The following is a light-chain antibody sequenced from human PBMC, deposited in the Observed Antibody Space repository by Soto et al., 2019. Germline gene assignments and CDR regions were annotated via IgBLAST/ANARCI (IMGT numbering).Light chain of an antibody. Sequence: EIVLTQSPGTLSLSPGERATLSCRASQTVTGSYLAWYQQKPGQAPRLLIYGASNRATGIPDRFSGSGSGTDFTLTISSLQAGDEAVYHCQQYYNTPYTFGQGTKLEIK. J-gene: IGKJ2*01. CDR3: QQYYNTPYT. CDR2: GAS. V-gene: IGKV3-20*01. CDR1: QTVTGSY.